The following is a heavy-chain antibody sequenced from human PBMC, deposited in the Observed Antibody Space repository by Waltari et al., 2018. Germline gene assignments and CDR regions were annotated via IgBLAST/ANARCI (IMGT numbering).Heavy chain of an antibody. CDR1: GFPFSKAW. D-gene: IGHD5-18*01. CDR2: IKSTVDGGTT. CDR3: LFVDTALIIPDVFDL. V-gene: IGHV3-15*01. Sequence: EVQLVESGGGLVKPGGSLRLSCSASGFPFSKAWMNWMRKAPGKGLEWVGRIKSTVDGGTTDYAAPVQGRFTISRDDSKNTLYLQMSSLRTEDTAVYYCLFVDTALIIPDVFDLWGQGTLVTVSS. J-gene: IGHJ3*01.